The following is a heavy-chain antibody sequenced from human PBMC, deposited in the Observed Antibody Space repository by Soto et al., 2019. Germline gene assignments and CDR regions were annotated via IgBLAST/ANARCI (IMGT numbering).Heavy chain of an antibody. V-gene: IGHV3-48*01. D-gene: IGHD6-13*01. CDR2: ISSSSSTI. CDR3: ARDPDAAAGTDYYYYYMDV. Sequence: GGSLRLSCAASGFTFSSYSMNWVRQAPGKGLEWVSYISSSSSTIYYADSVKGRFTISRDNAKNSLYLQMNSLRAEDTAVYYCARDPDAAAGTDYYYYYMDVWGKGTTVTVSS. J-gene: IGHJ6*03. CDR1: GFTFSSYS.